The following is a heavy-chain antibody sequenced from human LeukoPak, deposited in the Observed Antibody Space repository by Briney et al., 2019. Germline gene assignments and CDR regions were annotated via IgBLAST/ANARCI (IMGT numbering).Heavy chain of an antibody. V-gene: IGHV4-34*01. Sequence: PSETLSLTCAVYGGSFSGYHWSWIRQPPGKGLEWIGEINHSGSTNYNPSLKSRVTISVDTSKNQFSLKLSSVTAADTAVYYCFGSWYDLSYWGQGTLVTVSS. CDR2: INHSGST. J-gene: IGHJ4*02. CDR1: GGSFSGYH. D-gene: IGHD2-15*01. CDR3: FGSWYDLSY.